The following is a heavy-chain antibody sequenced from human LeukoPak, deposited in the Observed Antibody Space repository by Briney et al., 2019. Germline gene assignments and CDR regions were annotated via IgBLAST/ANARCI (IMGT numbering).Heavy chain of an antibody. CDR1: GFTFSSYG. D-gene: IGHD1-26*01. V-gene: IGHV3-30*18. Sequence: GGSLRLSCAASGFTFSSYGMHWVRQAPGKGLEWEAVISYDGSNKYYADSVKGRFTISRDNSKNTLYLQMNSLRAEDTAVYYCAKDSGIVGASPYYYYGMDVWGQGTTVTVSS. J-gene: IGHJ6*02. CDR2: ISYDGSNK. CDR3: AKDSGIVGASPYYYYGMDV.